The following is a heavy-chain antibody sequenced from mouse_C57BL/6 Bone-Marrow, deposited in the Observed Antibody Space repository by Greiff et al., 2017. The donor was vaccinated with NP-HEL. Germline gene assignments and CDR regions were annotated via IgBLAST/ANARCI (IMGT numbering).Heavy chain of an antibody. CDR2: INPNNGGT. V-gene: IGHV1-26*01. Sequence: EVKLQESGPELVKPGASVKISCKASGYTFTDYYMNWVKQSHGKSLEWIGDINPNNGGTSYNQKFKGKATLTVDKSSSTAYMELRSLTSEDSAVYYCASQKYFDYWGQGTTLTVSS. CDR1: GYTFTDYY. J-gene: IGHJ2*01. CDR3: ASQKYFDY.